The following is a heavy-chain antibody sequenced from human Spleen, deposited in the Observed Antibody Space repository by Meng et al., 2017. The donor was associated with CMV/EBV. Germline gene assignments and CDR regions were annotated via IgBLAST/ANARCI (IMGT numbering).Heavy chain of an antibody. CDR3: ARSSGYSGYDYGMDV. J-gene: IGHJ6*02. Sequence: GGSLRLSCAASGFTFSIYSMTWVRQVPGKGLEWVSYISSSSSTIYYADSVKGRFTISRDNAKNSLYLQMNSLRAEDTAVYYCARSSGYSGYDYGMDVWGQGTTVTVSS. CDR1: GFTFSIYS. V-gene: IGHV3-48*04. CDR2: ISSSSSTI. D-gene: IGHD5-12*01.